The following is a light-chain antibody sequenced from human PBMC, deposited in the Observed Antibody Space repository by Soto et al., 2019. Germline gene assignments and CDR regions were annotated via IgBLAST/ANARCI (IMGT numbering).Light chain of an antibody. Sequence: DIQMTQSPSSLPSFVVDRVTITCRASQSISTHLNWYQHKAGKAPKLLIYAASNLESGIPSRFSGSGSGTDFTLTISSLQPEDFATYYLQQSYLSWTFGQGTKVEFK. CDR1: QSISTH. V-gene: IGKV1-39*01. CDR3: QQSYLSWT. J-gene: IGKJ1*01. CDR2: AAS.